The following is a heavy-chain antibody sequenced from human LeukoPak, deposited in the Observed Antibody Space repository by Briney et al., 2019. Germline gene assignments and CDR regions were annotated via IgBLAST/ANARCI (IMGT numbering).Heavy chain of an antibody. CDR3: ARDPGYSSSWYGGYNWFDP. CDR2: INAGNGNT. D-gene: IGHD6-13*01. CDR1: GYTFTSYA. V-gene: IGHV1-3*01. J-gene: IGHJ5*02. Sequence: ASVKVSCKASGYTFTSYAMHWVRQAPGQRLEWMGWINAGNGNTKYSQKFQGRVTITRDTSASTAYMELSSLRSEDTAVYYCARDPGYSSSWYGGYNWFDPWGQGTLVTVSS.